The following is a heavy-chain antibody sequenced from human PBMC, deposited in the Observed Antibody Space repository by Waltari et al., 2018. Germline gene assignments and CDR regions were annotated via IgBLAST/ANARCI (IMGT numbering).Heavy chain of an antibody. CDR3: ARQIVATPIPREHFDY. CDR2: IYPGDSDT. Sequence: EVQLVQSGAEVKKPGESLKIYCKGSGYSFTSYWIGWVRQVPGKGLEWMGIIYPGDSDTRYSPSFQGQVTISADKSISTAYLQWSSLKASDTAMYYCARQIVATPIPREHFDYWGQGTLVTVSS. CDR1: GYSFTSYW. V-gene: IGHV5-51*01. J-gene: IGHJ4*02. D-gene: IGHD5-12*01.